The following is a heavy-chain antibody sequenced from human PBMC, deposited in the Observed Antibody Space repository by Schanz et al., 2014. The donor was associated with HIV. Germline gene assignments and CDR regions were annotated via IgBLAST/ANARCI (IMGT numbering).Heavy chain of an antibody. CDR2: TPTPRPTT. D-gene: IGHD3-22*01. V-gene: IGHV3-23*01. J-gene: IGHJ4*02. Sequence: EVQLWESGGALVQPGGSLRLSCTASGFTFSSYAMSWVRQAPXTALQSPTPTPTPRPTTPSPASMRARFTISRDNSKNTFYLHLNSLRADDTAAYYCARGRVTYNSGDYNPPDYWGQGPLVTVSS. CDR1: GFTFSSYA. CDR3: ARGRVTYNSGDYNPPDY.